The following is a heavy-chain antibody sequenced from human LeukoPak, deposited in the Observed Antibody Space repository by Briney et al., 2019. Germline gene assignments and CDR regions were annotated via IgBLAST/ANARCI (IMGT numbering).Heavy chain of an antibody. V-gene: IGHV3-23*01. CDR2: ISGSGGNT. J-gene: IGHJ4*02. D-gene: IGHD3-22*01. CDR1: GFTFSSYA. CDR3: ARGMSATSGYLELEY. Sequence: GGSLTLSCAASGFTFSSYAMSWVRQSPGKGLEWVSAISGSGGNTYSADSVKGRCTISRDNSKKTLFLHMNSLRAEDTAVYYCARGMSATSGYLELEYWGQGTLVTVST.